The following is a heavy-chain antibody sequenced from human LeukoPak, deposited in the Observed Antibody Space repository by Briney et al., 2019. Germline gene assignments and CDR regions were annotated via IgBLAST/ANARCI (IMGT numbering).Heavy chain of an antibody. V-gene: IGHV3-21*01. D-gene: IGHD3-22*01. CDR1: GFTFSPYS. CDR3: ARDGRGSYYDSSGYLDC. J-gene: IGHJ4*02. CDR2: ISSSSSYI. Sequence: GGSLRLSCAASGFTFSPYSMNWVRQAPGKGLEWVSSISSSSSYIYYADSVKGRFTISRDNARNSLYLQMNSLRAEDTAVYYCARDGRGSYYDSSGYLDCWGQGTLVTVSS.